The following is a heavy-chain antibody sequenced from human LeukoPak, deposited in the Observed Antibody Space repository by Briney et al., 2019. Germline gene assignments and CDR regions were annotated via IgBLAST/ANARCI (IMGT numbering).Heavy chain of an antibody. CDR3: AKAPYYYDSSGYYDY. D-gene: IGHD3-22*01. V-gene: IGHV3-23*01. CDR2: ISGSGGST. J-gene: IGHJ4*02. CDR1: GFTFSSYA. Sequence: GGSLRFSCAASGFTFSSYAMSWVRQAPGKGLEWVSAISGSGGSTYYADSVKGRFTISRDNSKNTLYLQMNSLRAEDTAVYYCAKAPYYYDSSGYYDYWGQGTLVTVSS.